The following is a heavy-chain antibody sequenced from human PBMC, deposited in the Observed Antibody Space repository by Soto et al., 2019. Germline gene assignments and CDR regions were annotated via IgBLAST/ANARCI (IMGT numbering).Heavy chain of an antibody. CDR3: ARDGSGYGSGGSCYSGNFFDD. V-gene: IGHV3-30-3*01. Sequence: PGGSLRLSCAASGFTFSNYAVHWVRQAPGKGLEWVAVISYDGSDKYYADSVKGRFTISRDNSMNTLYLQMNSLRAEDTAVYYCARDGSGYGSGGSCYSGNFFDDWGQGTLVTVSS. CDR2: ISYDGSDK. J-gene: IGHJ4*02. CDR1: GFTFSNYA. D-gene: IGHD2-15*01.